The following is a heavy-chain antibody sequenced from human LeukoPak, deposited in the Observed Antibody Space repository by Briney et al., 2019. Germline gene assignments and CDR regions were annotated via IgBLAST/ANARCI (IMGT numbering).Heavy chain of an antibody. CDR3: ARLTKNDSGTYRFGKKKRGYMDV. Sequence: GSLRLSCAASGFTFSSYVMHWVRQPPGKGLEWIGSIYYSGSTYYNPSLKSRVTISVDTSKNQFSLKLSSVTAADTAVYYCARLTKNDSGTYRFGKKKRGYMDVWGKGTTVTISS. CDR2: IYYSGST. J-gene: IGHJ6*03. CDR1: GFTFSSYVMH. D-gene: IGHD3-10*01. V-gene: IGHV4-39*01.